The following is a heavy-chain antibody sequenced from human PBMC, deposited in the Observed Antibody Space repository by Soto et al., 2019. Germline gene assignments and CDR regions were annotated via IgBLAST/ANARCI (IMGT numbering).Heavy chain of an antibody. CDR2: VYYTGST. CDR3: ARTVLGPDLLADSFVDYYYYMDV. J-gene: IGHJ6*03. D-gene: IGHD3-9*01. Sequence: ASGTPSPTCTVSGGSIRNFFWGWVPQPPGEGMERIGYVYYTGSTSYNPSLKRRVTFSADSSRGQFSLRLNSVTAADTAVYYCARTVLGPDLLADSFVDYYYYMDVWGQGTTVTVSS. V-gene: IGHV4-59*08. CDR1: GGSIRNFF.